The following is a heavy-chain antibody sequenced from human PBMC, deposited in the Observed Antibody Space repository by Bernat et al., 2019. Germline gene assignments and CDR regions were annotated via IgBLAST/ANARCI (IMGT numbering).Heavy chain of an antibody. CDR3: AKDRVTTRYYSYGMDV. CDR1: GFTFSSYG. V-gene: IGHV3-30*18. Sequence: QVQLVESGGGVVQPGRSLRLSCAASGFTFSSYGMHWVRQAQGKGLEWVAVISYDGSNKYYADSVKGRFTISRDNSKNTLYLQMNSLRAEDTAVYYCAKDRVTTRYYSYGMDVWGQGTTVTVSS. J-gene: IGHJ6*02. D-gene: IGHD4-17*01. CDR2: ISYDGSNK.